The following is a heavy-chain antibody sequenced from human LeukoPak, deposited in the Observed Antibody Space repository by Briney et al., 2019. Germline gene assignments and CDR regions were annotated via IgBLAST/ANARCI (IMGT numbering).Heavy chain of an antibody. Sequence: SVKVSCKASGYTFTSYYMHWVRQAPGQGLEWMGGIIPIFGTANYAQKFQGRVTITADESTSTAYMELSSLRSEDTAVYYCARDLQSYDILTGYYLGAYFDYWGQGTLVTVSS. CDR3: ARDLQSYDILTGYYLGAYFDY. CDR2: IIPIFGTA. D-gene: IGHD3-9*01. J-gene: IGHJ4*02. V-gene: IGHV1-69*13. CDR1: GYTFTSYY.